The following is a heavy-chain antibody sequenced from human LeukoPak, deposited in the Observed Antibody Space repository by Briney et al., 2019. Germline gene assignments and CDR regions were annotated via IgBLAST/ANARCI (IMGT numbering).Heavy chain of an antibody. CDR2: ISNDNGIT. V-gene: IGHV1-18*01. Sequence: ASVKVSCKTSGYSFPTYGISWVRQAPGQGLEWMGWISNDNGITNYAPQFQGRVTLDTETYTSTAYMELRNLRSDDTAVYYCARGGFDYYGTGRAFDVWGQGTLVTVSS. CDR3: ARGGFDYYGTGRAFDV. D-gene: IGHD3-10*01. CDR1: GYSFPTYG. J-gene: IGHJ4*02.